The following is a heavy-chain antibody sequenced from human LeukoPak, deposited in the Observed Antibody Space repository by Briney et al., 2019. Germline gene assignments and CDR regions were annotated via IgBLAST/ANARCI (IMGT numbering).Heavy chain of an antibody. CDR1: GFTLSSFE. J-gene: IGHJ4*02. Sequence: GGALRISRAAPGFTLSSFEKKWGRPGPGKGGGWGLYISSSGSTIYYADSVKGRFTISRDNAKNSLYLQMNSLRAEDTAVYYCARGGVFSSGWYVDYWGQGTLVSVSS. CDR2: ISSSGSTI. D-gene: IGHD6-19*01. V-gene: IGHV3-48*03. CDR3: ARGGVFSSGWYVDY.